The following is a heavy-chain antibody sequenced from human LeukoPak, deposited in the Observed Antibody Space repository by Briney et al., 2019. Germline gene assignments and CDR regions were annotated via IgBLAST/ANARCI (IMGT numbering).Heavy chain of an antibody. CDR1: GYTFTGYY. CDR3: ARPYCNGGSCHDYFDY. CDR2: MNPYSGGT. J-gene: IGHJ4*02. Sequence: GASVKVSCKASGYTFTGYYMHWVRQAPGQGLEWMGWMNPYSGGTNYAQKFQGRVTMTRDTSISTAYMELRRRSSDDTAIYYCARPYCNGGSCHDYFDYWGQGTLVSVSS. D-gene: IGHD2-15*01. V-gene: IGHV1-2*02.